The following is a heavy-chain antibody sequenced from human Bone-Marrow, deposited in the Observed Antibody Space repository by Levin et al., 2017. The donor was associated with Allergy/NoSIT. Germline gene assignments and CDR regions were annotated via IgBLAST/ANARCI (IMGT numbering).Heavy chain of an antibody. Sequence: PGGSLRLSCAASGFNLSSSWMSWVRQAPGKGLEWVANMRQDGSETYYVDSVKGRFTISGDHAKNSLSLQMNNLRGEDTGVYYCAREGGDGYHYVAWGQGTLVTVSS. CDR1: GFNLSSSW. V-gene: IGHV3-7*01. CDR3: AREGGDGYHYVA. CDR2: MRQDGSET. D-gene: IGHD5-24*01. J-gene: IGHJ5*02.